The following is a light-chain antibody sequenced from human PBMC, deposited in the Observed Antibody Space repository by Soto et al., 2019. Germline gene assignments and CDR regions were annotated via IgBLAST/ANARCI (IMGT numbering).Light chain of an antibody. V-gene: IGLV1-44*01. CDR1: SSNIGSNT. Sequence: QSVLTQPPSASGTPGQRGTISCSGSSSNIGSNTVNWYQHLPGAAPKRLIYSNDQRPSGVPDRFSGSKSGTSASLAIRGLQYEDEADYYCASWDDSLSAVLFGGGTKLTVL. CDR2: SND. J-gene: IGLJ2*01. CDR3: ASWDDSLSAVL.